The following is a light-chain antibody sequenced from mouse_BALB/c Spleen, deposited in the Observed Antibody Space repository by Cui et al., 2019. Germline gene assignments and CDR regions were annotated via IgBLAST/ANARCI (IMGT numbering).Light chain of an antibody. Sequence: DIQMTQSPASLSASVGETITITCRASRKIHNYLAWYQQKQGKSPQLLVYNAKTLADGVPSRFSGSGSGTQYSLKINSLQPEDFGSYYCQHFWSTFTFGSGTKLEIK. CDR3: QHFWSTFT. V-gene: IGKV12-41*01. CDR1: RKIHNY. J-gene: IGKJ4*01. CDR2: NAK.